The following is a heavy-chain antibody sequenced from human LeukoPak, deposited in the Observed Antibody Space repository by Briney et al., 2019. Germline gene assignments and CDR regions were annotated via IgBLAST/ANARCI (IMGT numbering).Heavy chain of an antibody. J-gene: IGHJ5*02. V-gene: IGHV3-30*02. CDR2: IRYDGSNK. D-gene: IGHD1-7*01. Sequence: GGSLRLSCATSGFTFSSYGMHWVRQAPGKGLEWVAFIRYDGSNKYYADSVKGRFTISRDNSKNTLYLQMNSLRAEDTAVYYCAKLGVNWNSGNNWFDPWGQGTLVTVSS. CDR1: GFTFSSYG. CDR3: AKLGVNWNSGNNWFDP.